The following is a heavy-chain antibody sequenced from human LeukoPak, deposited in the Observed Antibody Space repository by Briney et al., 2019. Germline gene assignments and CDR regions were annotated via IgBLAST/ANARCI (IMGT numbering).Heavy chain of an antibody. V-gene: IGHV3-53*01. CDR2: IYSGGST. CDR1: GFTVSSNY. J-gene: IGHJ3*02. Sequence: PGGSLRLSCAASGFTVSSNYMSWVRQAPGKGLEGVSVIYSGGSTYYADSVKGRFTISRDNSKNTLYLQMNSLRAEDTAVYYCAREIVVVPAARVGAFDIWGQGTMVTVSS. D-gene: IGHD2-2*01. CDR3: AREIVVVPAARVGAFDI.